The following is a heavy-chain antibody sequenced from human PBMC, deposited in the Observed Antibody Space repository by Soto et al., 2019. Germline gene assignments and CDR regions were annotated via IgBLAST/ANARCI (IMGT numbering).Heavy chain of an antibody. D-gene: IGHD2-2*03. J-gene: IGHJ3*02. CDR1: AFTLSSYW. Sequence: EVQLVESGGGLVQPGGSLRLSCEASAFTLSSYWMSWVRQAPGKGLEWVANIKPDGSEKYYVDSVKGRFTISRDNTRNSLYWQMSILGPGARVFFSVGGDLDFGFEIGGQGPWFTASS. CDR2: IKPDGSEK. V-gene: IGHV3-7*01. CDR3: GGDLDFGFEI.